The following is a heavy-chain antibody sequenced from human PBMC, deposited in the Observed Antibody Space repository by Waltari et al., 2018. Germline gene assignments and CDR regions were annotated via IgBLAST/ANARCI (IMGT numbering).Heavy chain of an antibody. D-gene: IGHD6-19*01. CDR2: VYHSGNT. V-gene: IGHV4-38-2*02. CDR1: GSSIRSGSY. CDR3: ARDPMAVPGGFDY. J-gene: IGHJ4*02. Sequence: QVQLQESGTGLVTPSETLSLTCGVSGSSIRSGSYWGWIRQPPGKGLEWIGNVYHSGNTYYNPSLKSRVTISVDTSKNQFSLRLRSVTAADTAVYYCARDPMAVPGGFDYWSQGILVTVSS.